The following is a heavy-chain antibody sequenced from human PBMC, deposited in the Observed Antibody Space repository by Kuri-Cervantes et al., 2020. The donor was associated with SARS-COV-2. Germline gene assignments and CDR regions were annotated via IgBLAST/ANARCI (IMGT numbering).Heavy chain of an antibody. CDR3: ARHCIAAAGTPFDY. CDR1: GGSISSSSYY. Sequence: ESLKISCTVSGGSISSSSYYWGWIRQPPGKGLEWIGSIYYSGSTYYSPSLKSRVTISVDTSKNQFSLKLSSVTAADTAVYYCARHCIAAAGTPFDYWGQGTLVTVS. D-gene: IGHD6-13*01. V-gene: IGHV4-39*01. J-gene: IGHJ4*02. CDR2: IYYSGST.